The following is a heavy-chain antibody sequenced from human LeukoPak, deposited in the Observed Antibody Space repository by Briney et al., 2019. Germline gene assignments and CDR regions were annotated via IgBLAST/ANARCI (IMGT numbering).Heavy chain of an antibody. CDR1: GFTFSDYA. CDR2: IGGSGGSA. J-gene: IGHJ4*02. D-gene: IGHD5-18*01. CDR3: AKNKDAGYSYGPDFDY. V-gene: IGHV3-23*01. Sequence: QPGGSLRLSCAASGFTFSDYAMSWVRQAPGKGLEWVSSIGGSGGSAHYTDSVKGRFTISRDNSKDTLFLQMNSLRAEDTAVYYCAKNKDAGYSYGPDFDYWGQGTLVTVSS.